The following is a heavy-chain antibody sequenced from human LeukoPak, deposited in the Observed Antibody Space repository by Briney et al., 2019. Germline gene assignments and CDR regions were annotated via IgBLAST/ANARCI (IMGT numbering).Heavy chain of an antibody. CDR3: AKSSYYDSSGYYREYYFDY. CDR1: GFTVSSNY. J-gene: IGHJ4*02. CDR2: IYSGGNT. Sequence: GGSLRLSCAASGFTVSSNYMSWVRQAPGKGLEWVSVIYSGGNTYYADSVKGRFTISRDNSKNTLYLQMNSLRAEDTAVYYCAKSSYYDSSGYYREYYFDYWGQGTLVTVSS. D-gene: IGHD3-22*01. V-gene: IGHV3-53*01.